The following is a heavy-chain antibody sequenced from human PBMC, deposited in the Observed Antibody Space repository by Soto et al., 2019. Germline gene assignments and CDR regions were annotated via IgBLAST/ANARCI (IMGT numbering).Heavy chain of an antibody. J-gene: IGHJ4*01. V-gene: IGHV3-74*01. Sequence: GGSLRRSCGACGFTFSTYWMHWVRQVPGKGLVWVSRINIDGSTTSYADSVRGRFTISRDNAKDTVYLQMNSLRAEDTAVYYCARVRNGDWYFDSWGHGTLVTVPS. CDR3: ARVRNGDWYFDS. CDR2: INIDGSTT. CDR1: GFTFSTYW. D-gene: IGHD4-17*01.